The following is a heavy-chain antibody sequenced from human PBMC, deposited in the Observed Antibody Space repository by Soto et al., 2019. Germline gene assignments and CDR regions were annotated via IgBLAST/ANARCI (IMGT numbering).Heavy chain of an antibody. D-gene: IGHD6-19*01. J-gene: IGHJ4*02. Sequence: SVKVSCKASGGTFSSYAISWVRQAPGQGLEWMGGIIPIFGTANYAQKFQGRVTITADESTSTAYMELSSLRSEDTAVYYCARDREHSSGWSGPFDSWGQGTLVTVSS. CDR3: ARDREHSSGWSGPFDS. V-gene: IGHV1-69*13. CDR2: IIPIFGTA. CDR1: GGTFSSYA.